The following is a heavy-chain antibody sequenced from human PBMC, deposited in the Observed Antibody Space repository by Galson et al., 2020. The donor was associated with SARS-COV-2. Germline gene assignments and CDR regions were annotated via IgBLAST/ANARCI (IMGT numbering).Heavy chain of an antibody. CDR1: GFAVSDTY. CDR3: ARDPYSGGWTNYYYFGMDV. V-gene: IGHV3-53*01. D-gene: IGHD6-19*01. CDR2: LYAGGSA. J-gene: IGHJ6*02. Sequence: QAGGSLRLSCAASGFAVSDTYMSWFRQSPGKGLEWVALLYAGGSASYTGSVKGRFTISRDNSKNSLYLDMNNLRLEDTAVYYCARDPYSGGWTNYYYFGMDVWGQGTTVTVSS.